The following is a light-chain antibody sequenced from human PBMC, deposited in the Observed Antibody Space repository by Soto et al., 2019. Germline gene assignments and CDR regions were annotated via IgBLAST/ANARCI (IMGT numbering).Light chain of an antibody. V-gene: IGLV2-11*01. Sequence: QSALTQPRSVSGSPGQSVTISCTESSSDVGGYNYVSWYQQHPGKAPKLMIYDVSKRPSGVPDRFSGSKSDNTASLTISGLQPEDEADNYCCLFAAGYTYVFGTGTKVTVL. CDR2: DVS. J-gene: IGLJ1*01. CDR1: SSDVGGYNY. CDR3: CLFAAGYTYV.